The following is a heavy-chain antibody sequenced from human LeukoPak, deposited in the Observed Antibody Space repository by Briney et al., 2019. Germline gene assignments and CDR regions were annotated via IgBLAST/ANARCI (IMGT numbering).Heavy chain of an antibody. V-gene: IGHV4-34*01. J-gene: IGHJ4*02. CDR2: INHSGST. CDR3: ARGLLGDYMTFDY. D-gene: IGHD4-17*01. CDR1: GGSFSGYY. Sequence: PSETLSLTCAVYGGSFSGYYWSWIRQPPGKAREWIGEINHSGSTNYNPSLKSRVTISVDTSKNQFSLKLSSVTAADTAVYYCARGLLGDYMTFDYWGQGTLVTVSS.